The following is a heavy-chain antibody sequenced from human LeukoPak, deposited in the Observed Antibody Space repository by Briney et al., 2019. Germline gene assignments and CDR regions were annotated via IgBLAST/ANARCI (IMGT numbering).Heavy chain of an antibody. D-gene: IGHD4-17*01. Sequence: SETLSLTCAVSTDSFSSHYWTWIRQPPGKGLEWIGYISYIGSTNYNPSLKSRVTTSIDTSKNQFSLKLTSVTAADTAVYYCARDLVTVTKGFDIWGQGTMVSVSS. CDR1: TDSFSSHY. V-gene: IGHV4-59*11. CDR3: ARDLVTVTKGFDI. CDR2: ISYIGST. J-gene: IGHJ3*02.